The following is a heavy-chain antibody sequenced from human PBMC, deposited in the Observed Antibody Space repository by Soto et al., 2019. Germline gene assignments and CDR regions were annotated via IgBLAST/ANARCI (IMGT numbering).Heavy chain of an antibody. J-gene: IGHJ4*02. CDR3: ARDRANLAVAGTFDY. Sequence: GGSLRLSCAASGFTFSDYYMSWIRQAPGKGLEWVSYISSSGSTIYYADSVKGRFTISRDNAKNSLYLQMNSLRAEDTAVYYCARDRANLAVAGTFDYWGQGTLVTVSS. CDR2: ISSSGSTI. V-gene: IGHV3-11*04. CDR1: GFTFSDYY. D-gene: IGHD6-19*01.